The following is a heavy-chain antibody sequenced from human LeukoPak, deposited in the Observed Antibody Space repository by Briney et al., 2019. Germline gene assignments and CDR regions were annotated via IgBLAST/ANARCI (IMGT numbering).Heavy chain of an antibody. Sequence: ASVKVSCKASGYTFTSYYMHWVRQAPGQGLEWMGIINPSGGSTSYAQKFQGRVTMTRDMSTSTVYMELSSLRSEDTAVYYCARDFTPYYYGSGNSLGYWGQGTLVTVSS. D-gene: IGHD3-10*01. CDR2: INPSGGST. CDR1: GYTFTSYY. J-gene: IGHJ4*02. V-gene: IGHV1-46*01. CDR3: ARDFTPYYYGSGNSLGY.